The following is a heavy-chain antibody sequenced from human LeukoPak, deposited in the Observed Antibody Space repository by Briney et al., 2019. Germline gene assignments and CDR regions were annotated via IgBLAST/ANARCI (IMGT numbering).Heavy chain of an antibody. V-gene: IGHV1-69*13. D-gene: IGHD3-3*01. J-gene: IGHJ5*02. CDR3: ARTPLRSLEWQGFNRFDP. Sequence: ASVKVSCKASGGTFSSYAISWVRQAPGQGLEWMGGIVPIFGTANYAQKFQGRVTITADESTSTAYMELRSLRSDDTAVYYCARTPLRSLEWQGFNRFDPWGQGTLVTVSS. CDR1: GGTFSSYA. CDR2: IVPIFGTA.